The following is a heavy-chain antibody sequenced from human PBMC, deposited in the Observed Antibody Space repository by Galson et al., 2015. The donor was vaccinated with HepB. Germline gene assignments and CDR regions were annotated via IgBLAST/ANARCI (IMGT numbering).Heavy chain of an antibody. CDR2: ISYDGSNK. D-gene: IGHD6-13*01. J-gene: IGHJ4*02. V-gene: IGHV3-30*18. Sequence: SLRLSCAASGFTFSSYGMHWVRQAPGKGLEWVAVISYDGSNKYYADSVKGRFTISRDNSKNTLYLQMNSLRAEDTAVYYCAKAENHRSSWYTYYFDYWGQGTLVTVSS. CDR1: GFTFSSYG. CDR3: AKAENHRSSWYTYYFDY.